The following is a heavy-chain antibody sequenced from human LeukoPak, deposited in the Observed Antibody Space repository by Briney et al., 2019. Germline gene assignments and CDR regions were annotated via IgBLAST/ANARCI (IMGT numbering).Heavy chain of an antibody. Sequence: PSETLSLTCTVSGGSISSNSYYWGWIRQPPGKGLEWIGNIYYSGSTYYNPSLKSRVTISVDTSKNQFSLKLNSVTAADTAVYYCARDYRYGTSNWFTFFDYWGQGILVTVSS. CDR3: ARDYRYGTSNWFTFFDY. CDR2: IYYSGST. D-gene: IGHD3-16*02. CDR1: GGSISSNSYY. J-gene: IGHJ4*02. V-gene: IGHV4-39*07.